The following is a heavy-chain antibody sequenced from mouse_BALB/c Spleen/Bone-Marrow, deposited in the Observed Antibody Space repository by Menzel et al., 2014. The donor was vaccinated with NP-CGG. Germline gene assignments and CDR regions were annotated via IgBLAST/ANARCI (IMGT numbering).Heavy chain of an antibody. CDR3: ARRDGGPMDY. J-gene: IGHJ4*01. Sequence: EVKLMESGGDLVKPGGSLKLSCAASGFTFSNYGMSWVRQTPDKRLEWVATISSGGSYTYYPDSVKGRFTISRDNAENTLYLQMSSLKSEDTAMYYCARRDGGPMDYWGQGTSVTVSS. CDR1: GFTFSNYG. D-gene: IGHD2-3*01. CDR2: ISSGGSYT. V-gene: IGHV5-6*02.